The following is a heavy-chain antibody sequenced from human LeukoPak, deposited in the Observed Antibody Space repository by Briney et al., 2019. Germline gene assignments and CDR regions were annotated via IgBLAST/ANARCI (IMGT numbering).Heavy chain of an antibody. CDR3: VRGPTGYFDY. Sequence: GGSLRLSCAASGFTFSSYELNWVRQAPGKGLEWVSYISSSGSTIYYADSVKGRFTISRDNAKNSLYLQMNSLRAEDTAVYCCVRGPTGYFDYWGQGTLVTVSS. CDR1: GFTFSSYE. V-gene: IGHV3-48*03. CDR2: ISSSGSTI. J-gene: IGHJ4*02.